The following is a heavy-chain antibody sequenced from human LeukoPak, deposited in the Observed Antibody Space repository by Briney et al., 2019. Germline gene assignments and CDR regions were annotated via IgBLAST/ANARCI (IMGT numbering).Heavy chain of an antibody. CDR3: ARGINYSFDS. Sequence: GGSLRLSCVVSGFTLSSHGAHWVRQAPGKGLVWVSRITADGRMTVYAEAVKGRFTISRDNAKNTLYLQVDTLRAEDSAVYYCARGINYSFDSWGQGTLVTVSP. V-gene: IGHV3-74*01. CDR2: ITADGRMT. CDR1: GFTLSSHG. D-gene: IGHD2/OR15-2a*01. J-gene: IGHJ4*02.